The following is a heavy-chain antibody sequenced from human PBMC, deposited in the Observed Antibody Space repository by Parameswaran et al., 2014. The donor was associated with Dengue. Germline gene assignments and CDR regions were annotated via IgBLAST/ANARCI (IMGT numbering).Heavy chain of an antibody. CDR2: IYYSGST. D-gene: IGHD6-13*01. V-gene: IGHV4-59*01. J-gene: IGHJ5*02. CDR3: AREGDSSSLRWFDP. Sequence: VRQAPGKGLEWIGYIYYSGSTNYNPSLKSRVTISVDTSKNQFSLKLSSVTAADTAVYYCAREGDSSSLRWFDPWGQGTLVTVSS.